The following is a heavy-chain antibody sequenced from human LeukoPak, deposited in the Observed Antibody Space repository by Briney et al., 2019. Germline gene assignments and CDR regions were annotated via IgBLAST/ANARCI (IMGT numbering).Heavy chain of an antibody. J-gene: IGHJ4*02. CDR2: KSYDGSNK. D-gene: IGHD6-19*01. CDR1: GFTFSSYG. Sequence: PGRSLRLSCAASGFTFSSYGMHWVRQAPGKGLEWVAVKSYDGSNKYYADSVKGRFTISRDNSKNTLYLQMNSLRAEDTAVYYCAKGRLGVRTFDYWGQGTLVTVSS. CDR3: AKGRLGVRTFDY. V-gene: IGHV3-30*18.